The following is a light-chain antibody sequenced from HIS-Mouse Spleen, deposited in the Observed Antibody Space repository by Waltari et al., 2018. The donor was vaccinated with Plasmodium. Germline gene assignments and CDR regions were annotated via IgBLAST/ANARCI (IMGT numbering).Light chain of an antibody. CDR3: CSYAGSSTFV. CDR2: EGS. CDR1: TSDVGSSNL. J-gene: IGLJ3*02. V-gene: IGLV2-23*03. Sequence: PGQSITISCTGTTSDVGSSNLVSWYQQHPGKAPKLMIYEGSKRPSGVSNRFSGSKSGNTASLTISGLQAEDEADYYCCSYAGSSTFVFGGGTKLTVL.